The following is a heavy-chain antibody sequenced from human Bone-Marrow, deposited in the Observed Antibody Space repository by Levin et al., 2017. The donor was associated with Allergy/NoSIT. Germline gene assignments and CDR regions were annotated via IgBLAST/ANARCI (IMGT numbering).Heavy chain of an antibody. D-gene: IGHD4-11*01. CDR1: GGTFSSYA. CDR2: IIPIFGTA. CDR3: ARLGGHDYSNYLDY. J-gene: IGHJ4*02. V-gene: IGHV1-69*13. Sequence: SVKVSCKASGGTFSSYAISWVRQAPGQGLEWMGGIIPIFGTANYAQKFQGRVTITADESTSTAYMELSSLRSEDTAVYYCARLGGHDYSNYLDYWGQGTLVTVSS.